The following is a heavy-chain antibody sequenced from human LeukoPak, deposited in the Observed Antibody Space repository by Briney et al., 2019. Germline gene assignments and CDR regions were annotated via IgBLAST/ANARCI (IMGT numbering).Heavy chain of an antibody. D-gene: IGHD3-22*01. J-gene: IGHJ4*02. CDR2: IYHSGST. Sequence: SETLSLTCTVSGASISSYYWSWIRQPPGKGLEWIGYIYHSGSTNYNPSLKSRLTISVDTSKTQFSLKPSSVTAADTAVYYCVRPDSSGYNYVDWGQGTLVTVSS. CDR1: GASISSYY. V-gene: IGHV4-59*01. CDR3: VRPDSSGYNYVD.